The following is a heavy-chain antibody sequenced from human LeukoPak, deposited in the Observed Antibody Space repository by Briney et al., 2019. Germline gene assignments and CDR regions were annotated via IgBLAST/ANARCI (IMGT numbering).Heavy chain of an antibody. CDR3: ATSPDYDFWSGYDY. CDR1: GFTFSDHY. V-gene: IGHV3-72*01. D-gene: IGHD3-3*01. CDR2: TRNKANSYTT. J-gene: IGHJ4*02. Sequence: GGSLRLSCAASGFTFSDHYMDWVRQAPGKGLEWVGRTRNKANSYTTEYAASVKGRFTFSRDDSKNSLYLQMNSLKTEDTAVYYCATSPDYDFWSGYDYWGQGTLVTVSS.